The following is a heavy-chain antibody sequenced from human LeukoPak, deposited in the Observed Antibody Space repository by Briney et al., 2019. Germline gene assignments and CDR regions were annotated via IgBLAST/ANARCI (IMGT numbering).Heavy chain of an antibody. V-gene: IGHV3-30-3*01. D-gene: IGHD5-18*01. CDR1: GFTLSSYA. CDR2: ISYDGSNK. CDR3: ATGRGTSSYGYAPSGFDY. J-gene: IGHJ4*02. Sequence: PGRCLRLSCAVSGFTLSSYAMHWVRQAPGKGLEWVAVISYDGSNKYYADSVKGRFTISRDNSKNTLYLQMNSLRAEDTAVYYCATGRGTSSYGYAPSGFDYWGQETLVTVSS.